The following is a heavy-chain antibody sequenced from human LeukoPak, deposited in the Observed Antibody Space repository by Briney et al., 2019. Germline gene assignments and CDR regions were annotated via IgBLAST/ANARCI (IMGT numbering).Heavy chain of an antibody. CDR2: ISAYNGNT. CDR1: GYTFTSYG. J-gene: IGHJ4*02. V-gene: IGHV1-18*01. CDR3: VVVEMATILIDY. Sequence: ASVKVSCKASGYTFTSYGISWVRQAPGQGLEWMGWISAYNGNTNYAQKLQGRVTMTTDTSTSTAYMELRSLRSDDTAVYYCVVVEMATILIDYWGQGTLVTVSS. D-gene: IGHD5-24*01.